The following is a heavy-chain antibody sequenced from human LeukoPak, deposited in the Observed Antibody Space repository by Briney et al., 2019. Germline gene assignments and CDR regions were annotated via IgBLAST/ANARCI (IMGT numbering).Heavy chain of an antibody. Sequence: ASVKVSCKASGGTFNNYGISWVRQAPGQGLEWMGGIIPIFGTASHAQKFQGRVTITRDESTSTAYMELSSLRSEDTAVYYCARGSSTWLYYFDYWGQGTLVTVSS. CDR2: IIPIFGTA. V-gene: IGHV1-69*05. CDR1: GGTFNNYG. J-gene: IGHJ4*02. D-gene: IGHD6-13*01. CDR3: ARGSSTWLYYFDY.